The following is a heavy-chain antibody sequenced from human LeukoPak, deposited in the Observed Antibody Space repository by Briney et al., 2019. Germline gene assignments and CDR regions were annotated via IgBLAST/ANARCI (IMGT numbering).Heavy chain of an antibody. CDR2: IYYSGST. V-gene: IGHV4-59*01. CDR3: ARDEVPNAFDI. J-gene: IGHJ3*02. CDR1: GGSISSYY. D-gene: IGHD2-2*01. Sequence: SETLSLTCTVSGGSISSYYWSWIRQPPGKGLEWIGYIYYSGSTNYNPSLKSRVTISVDTSKNQFPLKLSSATAADTAVYYCARDEVPNAFDIWGQGTMVTVSS.